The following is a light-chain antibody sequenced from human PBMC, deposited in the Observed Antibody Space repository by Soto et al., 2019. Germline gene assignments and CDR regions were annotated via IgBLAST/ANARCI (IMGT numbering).Light chain of an antibody. CDR3: SSYTSSSTPCV. CDR2: EVS. V-gene: IGLV2-14*01. J-gene: IGLJ1*01. CDR1: SSDVGGYNY. Sequence: QSALTQPASVSGSPGQSITISCTGTSSDVGGYNYVSWYQQHPGKAPKIMIYEVSNRPSGVSNRFSGSKSGNTASLTISGLQAEDEADYYCSSYTSSSTPCVFGTGTKLTVL.